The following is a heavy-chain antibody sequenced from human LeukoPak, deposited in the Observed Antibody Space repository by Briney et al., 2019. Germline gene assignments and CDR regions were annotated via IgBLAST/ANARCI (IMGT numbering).Heavy chain of an antibody. CDR2: INHSGST. J-gene: IGHJ4*02. D-gene: IGHD3-3*01. CDR3: ARLGAGPTYYDFWSGYSSFYFDY. V-gene: IGHV4-34*01. CDR1: GGSFSGYY. Sequence: SETLSLTCAVYGGSFSGYYWSWIRQPPGKGLEWIGEINHSGSTNYNPSLKSRVTISVDTSKIQFSLKLSSVTAADTAVYYCARLGAGPTYYDFWSGYSSFYFDYWGQGTLVTVSS.